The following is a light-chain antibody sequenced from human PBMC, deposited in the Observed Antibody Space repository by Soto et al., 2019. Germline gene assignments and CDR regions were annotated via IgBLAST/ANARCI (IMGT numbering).Light chain of an antibody. J-gene: IGLJ1*01. CDR3: AAWDNSLSEYV. CDR2: SNN. V-gene: IGLV1-44*01. Sequence: QSVLTQPPSASETPGQRVTISCSGSSSNIGHNTVNWYQQLPGTAPKLVIYSNNQRPSGVPDRFSGSKSGTSGSLAISGLQSENEADYYCAAWDNSLSEYVFGTGTKVTVL. CDR1: SSNIGHNT.